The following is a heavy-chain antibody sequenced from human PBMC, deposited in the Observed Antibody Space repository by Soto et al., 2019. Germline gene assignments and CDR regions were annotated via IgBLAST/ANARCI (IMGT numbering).Heavy chain of an antibody. CDR3: ANRAGPTIILDP. D-gene: IGHD1-26*01. CDR2: INHSGST. V-gene: IGHV4-34*01. Sequence: PSETLSLTCAVYGGSFSDYYWSWIRQPPGKGLEWIGEINHSGSTNYNPSLKSRVTILVDTSKNQFSLELSSVTAADTAVYYCANRAGPTIILDPWGQGTLVPVSS. CDR1: GGSFSDYY. J-gene: IGHJ5*02.